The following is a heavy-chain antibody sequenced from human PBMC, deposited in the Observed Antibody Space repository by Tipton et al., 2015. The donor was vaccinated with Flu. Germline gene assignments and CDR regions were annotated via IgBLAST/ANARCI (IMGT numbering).Heavy chain of an antibody. D-gene: IGHD2-15*01. Sequence: TLSLTCTVSGGSISPYYWSWIRQSPGKGLEMIGYIYYKGSSNYNPSLRSRVTISVDTSKNQFSLKLSSVSAADTAVYYCARGGGPIDIRLLDYWGQGTLVTVSS. J-gene: IGHJ4*02. CDR2: IYYKGSS. CDR1: GGSISPYY. CDR3: ARGGGPIDIRLLDY. V-gene: IGHV4-59*01.